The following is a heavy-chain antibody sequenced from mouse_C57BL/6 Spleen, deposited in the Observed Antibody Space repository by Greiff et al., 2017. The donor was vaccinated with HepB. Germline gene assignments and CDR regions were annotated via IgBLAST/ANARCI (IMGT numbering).Heavy chain of an antibody. Sequence: QVQLQQPGAELVRPGSSVKLSCKASGYTFTSYWMQWVKQRPIQGLEWIGNIDPSDSETHYNQKFKDKATLTVDKSSSTAYMQLSSLTSEDSAVYYCARSYDGYFPFAYWGQGTLVTVSA. V-gene: IGHV1-52*01. CDR3: ARSYDGYFPFAY. D-gene: IGHD2-3*01. CDR2: IDPSDSET. J-gene: IGHJ3*01. CDR1: GYTFTSYW.